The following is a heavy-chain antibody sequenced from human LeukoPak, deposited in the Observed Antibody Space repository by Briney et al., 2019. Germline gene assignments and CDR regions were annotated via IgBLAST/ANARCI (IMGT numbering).Heavy chain of an antibody. CDR2: ISAYNGNT. D-gene: IGHD2-15*01. J-gene: IGHJ4*02. V-gene: IGHV1-18*01. Sequence: ASVKVSCKASGYIFTSYGISWVRQAPGQGLEWMGWISAYNGNTNYAQKLQGRVTMTTDTSTSTAYMELRSLRSDDTAVYYCAKISARYCSGGSCYFDYWGQGTLVTVSS. CDR1: GYIFTSYG. CDR3: AKISARYCSGGSCYFDY.